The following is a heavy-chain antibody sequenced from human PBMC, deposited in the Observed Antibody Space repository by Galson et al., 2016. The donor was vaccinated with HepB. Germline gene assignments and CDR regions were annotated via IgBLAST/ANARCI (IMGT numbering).Heavy chain of an antibody. Sequence: SLRLSCAASGFTFSTSPMTWVRQAPGKGLEWVSAISGSGENTYYADSVRGRFTISRDNSKNTLYLHMSRLRAEDAAVYYCARVPGAPNSDYWGQGTPVTVSS. CDR1: GFTFSTSP. D-gene: IGHD1-26*01. J-gene: IGHJ4*02. CDR3: ARVPGAPNSDY. CDR2: ISGSGENT. V-gene: IGHV3-23*01.